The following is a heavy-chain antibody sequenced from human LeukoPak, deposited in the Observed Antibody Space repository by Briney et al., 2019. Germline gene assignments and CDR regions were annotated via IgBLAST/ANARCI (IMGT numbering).Heavy chain of an antibody. J-gene: IGHJ5*02. V-gene: IGHV3-23*01. Sequence: PGGSLRLSCAASGFTFSSYAMSWVRQAPGPGLEWVSAISGSGGSTYYADSVKGRFTISRDNSKNTLYLQMNSLRAEGTAVYYCAKDNDYGGNSGYNWFDPWGQGTLVTVSS. CDR2: ISGSGGST. D-gene: IGHD4-23*01. CDR1: GFTFSSYA. CDR3: AKDNDYGGNSGYNWFDP.